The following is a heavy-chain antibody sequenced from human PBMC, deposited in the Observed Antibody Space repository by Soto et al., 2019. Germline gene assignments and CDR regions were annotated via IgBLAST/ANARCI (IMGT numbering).Heavy chain of an antibody. J-gene: IGHJ4*02. D-gene: IGHD5-18*01. CDR3: ARDDTRAGYDY. V-gene: IGHV4-31*03. CDR2: IYYSGST. Sequence: QVQLQESGPGLVKPSQTLSLTCTVSGGSITTGGYYWSWIRQHPGKGLEWIGYIYYSGSTSYNPSLKRRITMSVDTSKNQFSLKLTSVTAADTAVYYCARDDTRAGYDYWGQGTLVTVSS. CDR1: GGSITTGGYY.